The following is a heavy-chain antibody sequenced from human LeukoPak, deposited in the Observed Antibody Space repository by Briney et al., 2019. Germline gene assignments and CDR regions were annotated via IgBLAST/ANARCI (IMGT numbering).Heavy chain of an antibody. D-gene: IGHD4-17*01. V-gene: IGHV1-69*13. CDR3: ARTTISSTVATDWFDP. Sequence: ASVKVPCKASGGTFSSYAISWVRQAPGQGLEWMGGIIPIFGTANYAQKFQGRVTITADESTSTAYMELSSLRSEDTAVYYCARTTISSTVATDWFDPWGQGTLVTVSS. J-gene: IGHJ5*02. CDR2: IIPIFGTA. CDR1: GGTFSSYA.